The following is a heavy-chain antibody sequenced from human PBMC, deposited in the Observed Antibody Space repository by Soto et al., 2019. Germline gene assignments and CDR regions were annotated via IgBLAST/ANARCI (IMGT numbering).Heavy chain of an antibody. D-gene: IGHD2-21*01. CDR3: ARSHETFFFYSDLYFDY. CDR2: IYPGDSDT. CDR1: GYSFTSYW. Sequence: GESLKISCKGSGYSFTSYWIGWVRQMPGKGLEWMGIIYPGDSDTRYSPSFQGQVTISADKSISTAYLQWSSLKASDTAMYYCARSHETFFFYSDLYFDYWGQGTLVTVSS. V-gene: IGHV5-51*01. J-gene: IGHJ4*02.